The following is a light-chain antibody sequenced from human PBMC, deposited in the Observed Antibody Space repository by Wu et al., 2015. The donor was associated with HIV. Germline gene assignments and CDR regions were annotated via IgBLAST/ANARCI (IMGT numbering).Light chain of an antibody. CDR1: QSVSSN. CDR2: GAS. Sequence: EIVMTQSPATLSVSPGERATLSCRASQSVSSNLAWYQQKPGQAPRLFIYGASTRATGIPARFSGSGSGTEFTLTISSLQSEDFAVYYCQQYNNWPRAFSQGTKVEIK. V-gene: IGKV3-15*01. J-gene: IGKJ1*01. CDR3: QQYNNWPRA.